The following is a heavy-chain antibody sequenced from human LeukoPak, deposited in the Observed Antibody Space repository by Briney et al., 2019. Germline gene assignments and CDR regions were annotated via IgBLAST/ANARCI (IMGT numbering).Heavy chain of an antibody. CDR2: IYYSGST. CDR1: GGSFSGYY. CDR3: TRGAGWLIDY. J-gene: IGHJ4*02. Sequence: PSETLSLTCAVYGGSFSGYYWGWIRQPPGKGLEWIGSIYYSGSTYYNPSLKSRVTISADTSKNHFSLKLNSVTTADTAVYYCTRGAGWLIDYWGQGILVTVSS. V-gene: IGHV4-34*01. D-gene: IGHD3-16*01.